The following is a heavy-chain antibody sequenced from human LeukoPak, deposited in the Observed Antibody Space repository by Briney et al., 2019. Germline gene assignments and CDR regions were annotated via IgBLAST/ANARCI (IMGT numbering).Heavy chain of an antibody. D-gene: IGHD2-21*02. V-gene: IGHV4-59*12. CDR3: AREHIVVVTAGYYYYGMDV. CDR1: GGSISSYY. Sequence: SETLSLICTVSGGSISSYYWSWIRQPPGKGLEWIGYIYYSGSTNYNPSLKSRVTISVDTSKNQFSLKLSSVTAADTAVYYCAREHIVVVTAGYYYYGMDVWGQGTTVTVSS. CDR2: IYYSGST. J-gene: IGHJ6*02.